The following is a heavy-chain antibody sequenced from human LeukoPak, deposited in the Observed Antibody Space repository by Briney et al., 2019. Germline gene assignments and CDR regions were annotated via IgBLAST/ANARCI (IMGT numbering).Heavy chain of an antibody. J-gene: IGHJ5*02. Sequence: SETLSLTCTVSSGSISSYYWSWIRQPAGKGLEWIGRIYTSGTTNYNPSLKSRVTMSLDTSKNQFSLKLSSVTAAHTAVYYCARSFLEWNNWFDPWGQGTLVTVSS. CDR1: SGSISSYY. V-gene: IGHV4-4*07. CDR3: ARSFLEWNNWFDP. CDR2: IYTSGTT. D-gene: IGHD3-3*01.